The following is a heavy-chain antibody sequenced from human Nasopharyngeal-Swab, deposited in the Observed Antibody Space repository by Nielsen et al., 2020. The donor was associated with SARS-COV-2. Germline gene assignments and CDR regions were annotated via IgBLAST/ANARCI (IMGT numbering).Heavy chain of an antibody. D-gene: IGHD4-17*01. V-gene: IGHV3-64*01. J-gene: IGHJ4*02. CDR1: GFTFSNYA. Sequence: GGSLRLSCAASGFTFSNYAMHWVRQVPGKGLEYVSAISSNGGSTYYANSVKGRFTISRDNSKNTLYLQMGSLRAEDMAVYYCAREGGGDYGSFGDYWGQGTLVTVSS. CDR2: ISSNGGST. CDR3: AREGGGDYGSFGDY.